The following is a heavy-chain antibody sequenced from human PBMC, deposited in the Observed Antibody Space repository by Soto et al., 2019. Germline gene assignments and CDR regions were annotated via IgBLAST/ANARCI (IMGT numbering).Heavy chain of an antibody. CDR3: ARWGGAEAGYCSSTSCYEFYYYGMDV. Sequence: SETLSLTCTVSGGSISSYYWSWIRQPPGKGLEWIGYIYYSGSTNYNPSLKSRVTISVDTSKNQFSLKLSSVTAADTAVYYCARWGGAEAGYCSSTSCYEFYYYGMDVWGQGTTVTVSS. J-gene: IGHJ6*02. CDR1: GGSISSYY. V-gene: IGHV4-59*01. CDR2: IYYSGST. D-gene: IGHD2-2*01.